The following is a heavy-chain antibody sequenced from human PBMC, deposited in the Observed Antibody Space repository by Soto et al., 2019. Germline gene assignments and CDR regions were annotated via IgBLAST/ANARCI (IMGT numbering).Heavy chain of an antibody. D-gene: IGHD3-10*01. CDR2: IDPSDSYT. V-gene: IGHV5-10-1*01. CDR3: ARRKITMVRGVTNYYYGMDV. CDR1: GYSFTSYW. J-gene: IGHJ6*02. Sequence: GESLKISCKGSGYSFTSYWSSWVRQMPGKGLEWMGRIDPSDSYTNYSPSFQGHVTISADKSISTAYLQWSSLKASDTAMYYCARRKITMVRGVTNYYYGMDVWGQATTVTVSS.